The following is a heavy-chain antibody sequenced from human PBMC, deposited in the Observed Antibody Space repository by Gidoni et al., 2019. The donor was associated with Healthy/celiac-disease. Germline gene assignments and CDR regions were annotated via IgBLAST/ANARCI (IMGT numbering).Heavy chain of an antibody. V-gene: IGHV3-74*01. D-gene: IGHD6-19*01. CDR2: ISSDGSST. J-gene: IGHJ4*02. CDR3: ATAGKGDY. CDR1: GFTFSSYW. Sequence: EVQLVESGGGFVQPGGSLRLSCAASGFTFSSYWMHWVRQARGKGPVWVSRISSDGSSTSYADSVKGRFTISRDNAKNTLYLQMNSLRAEDTAVYYCATAGKGDYWGQGTLVTVSS.